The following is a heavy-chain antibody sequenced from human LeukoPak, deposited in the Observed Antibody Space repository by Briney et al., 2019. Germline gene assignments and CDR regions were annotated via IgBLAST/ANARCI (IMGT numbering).Heavy chain of an antibody. Sequence: ASVTVSFTASGYTFTGYYMHWVRQAPGQGLEWMGRINPNSGGTNYAQKFQGRVTMTRDTSISTAYMELSRLRSDDTAVYYCARGLHSSGYFDYWGQGTLVTVSS. CDR2: INPNSGGT. J-gene: IGHJ4*02. CDR3: ARGLHSSGYFDY. CDR1: GYTFTGYY. V-gene: IGHV1-2*06. D-gene: IGHD3-22*01.